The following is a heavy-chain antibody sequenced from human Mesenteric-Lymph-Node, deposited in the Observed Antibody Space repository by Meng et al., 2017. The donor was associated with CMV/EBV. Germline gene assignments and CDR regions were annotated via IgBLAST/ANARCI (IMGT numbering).Heavy chain of an antibody. V-gene: IGHV3-15*01. Sequence: GESLKISCAASGFTFDDYGMSWVRQAPGKGLEWVGRIKSKTDGGTTDYAAPVKGRFTISRDDSKNTLYLQMNSLKTEDKAVDYCTKQAWGGATAFDIWGQGTMVTVSS. CDR1: GFTFDDYG. J-gene: IGHJ3*02. D-gene: IGHD1-26*01. CDR3: TKQAWGGATAFDI. CDR2: IKSKTDGGTT.